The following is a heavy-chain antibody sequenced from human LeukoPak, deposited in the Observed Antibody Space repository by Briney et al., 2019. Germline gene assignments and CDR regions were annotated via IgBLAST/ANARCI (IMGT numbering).Heavy chain of an antibody. V-gene: IGHV1-2*02. CDR3: ARDLKVVVTGGGDAFDI. J-gene: IGHJ3*02. CDR1: EYTFTGYY. CDR2: INPNSGGT. D-gene: IGHD2-21*02. Sequence: GASVKVSCKASEYTFTGYYMHWVRQAPGQGLEWMGWINPNSGGTNYAQKFQGRVTMTRDTSISTAYMELSRLRSDDTAVYYCARDLKVVVTGGGDAFDIWGQGTMVTVSS.